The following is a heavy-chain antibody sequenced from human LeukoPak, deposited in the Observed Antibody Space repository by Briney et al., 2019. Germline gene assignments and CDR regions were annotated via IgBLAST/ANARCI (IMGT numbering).Heavy chain of an antibody. J-gene: IGHJ4*02. CDR1: GGSISSYY. V-gene: IGHV4-59*01. CDR2: IYYSGGT. Sequence: KTSETLSLTCTVSGGSISSYYWSWIRQPPGKGLEWIGYIYYSGGTNYNPSLKSRVTISVDTSKNQFSLKLSSVTAADTAVYYCARGILTGYSYYFDYWGQGTLVTVSS. CDR3: ARGILTGYSYYFDY. D-gene: IGHD3-9*01.